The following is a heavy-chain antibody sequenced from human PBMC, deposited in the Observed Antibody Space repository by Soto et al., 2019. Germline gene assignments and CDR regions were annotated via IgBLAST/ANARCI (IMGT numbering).Heavy chain of an antibody. Sequence: GESLKISCKGSGYSFTSYWISWVRQMPGKGLEWMGRIDPSDSYTNYSPSFQGHVTISADKSISTAYLQWSSLKASDTAMYYCARSSYYDYVWGSYRHPDYWGQGTLVTV. CDR2: IDPSDSYT. J-gene: IGHJ4*02. CDR3: ARSSYYDYVWGSYRHPDY. CDR1: GYSFTSYW. V-gene: IGHV5-10-1*01. D-gene: IGHD3-16*02.